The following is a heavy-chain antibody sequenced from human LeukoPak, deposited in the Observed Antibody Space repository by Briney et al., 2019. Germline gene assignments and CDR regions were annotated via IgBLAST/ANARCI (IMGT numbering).Heavy chain of an antibody. V-gene: IGHV1-24*01. CDR3: ATMTLYCTIGVCPYYFDY. J-gene: IGHJ4*02. Sequence: ASVKVSCKVSGYTLTELSMHWVRQAPGKGLEWMGGFDPEDGETSYAQKFQGRLNMTEDTSTDTAYMELSSLRSEDTAVYYCATMTLYCTIGVCPYYFDYWGQGTLFTVSS. CDR2: FDPEDGET. D-gene: IGHD2-8*01. CDR1: GYTLTELS.